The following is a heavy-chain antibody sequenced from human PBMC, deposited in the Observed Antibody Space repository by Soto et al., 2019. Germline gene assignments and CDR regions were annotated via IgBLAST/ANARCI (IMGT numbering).Heavy chain of an antibody. CDR2: IYYSGST. J-gene: IGHJ5*02. V-gene: IGHV4-31*03. CDR3: ARTYYYGSGSYSTNWFDP. CDR1: GGSISSGGYY. Sequence: SETLSLTCTVSGGSISSGGYYWSWIRQHPGKGLEWIGYIYYSGSTYYNPSLKSRVTISLDTSKNQFSLKLSSVTAADTAVYYCARTYYYGSGSYSTNWFDPWGQGTLVTVSS. D-gene: IGHD3-10*01.